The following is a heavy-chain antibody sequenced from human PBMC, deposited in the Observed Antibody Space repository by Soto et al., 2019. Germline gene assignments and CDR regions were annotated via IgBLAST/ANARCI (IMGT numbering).Heavy chain of an antibody. CDR3: AAPPTTVVTPDH. D-gene: IGHD4-17*01. CDR2: IVVGSGNT. J-gene: IGHJ4*02. V-gene: IGHV1-58*01. Sequence: GASVKVSCKASGFTFTSSAVQWVRQARGQRLEWIGWIVVGSGNTNYAQKFQERVTITRDVSTSTAYMELSSLRSEDTAVSYCAAPPTTVVTPDHWGQGTLVTVYS. CDR1: GFTFTSSA.